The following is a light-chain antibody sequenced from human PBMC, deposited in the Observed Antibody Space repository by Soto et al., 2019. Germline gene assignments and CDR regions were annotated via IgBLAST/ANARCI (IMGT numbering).Light chain of an antibody. Sequence: DIQMTQSPSSLSASVGDRVTITCRASQNINTYLNWYQQKPGEAPKFLIYGASSLQSGVPSRFSGSGSGTDFTLTISSVQPEDFATYYCQQTYSVPLSFGGGTKVEIK. V-gene: IGKV1-39*01. J-gene: IGKJ4*01. CDR3: QQTYSVPLS. CDR1: QNINTY. CDR2: GAS.